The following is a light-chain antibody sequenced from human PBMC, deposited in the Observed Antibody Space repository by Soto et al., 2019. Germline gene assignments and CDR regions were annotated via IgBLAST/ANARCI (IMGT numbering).Light chain of an antibody. Sequence: DTIMTQSPVILSVSPGERATVSCRASQSLNSNLAWYQQKPGQAPRLLIIGASERVTTIPARFSGSGSGTEFTLSISSLQSEDFAVYYCQQYNNWPPWTFGQGTKVEIK. CDR1: QSLNSN. V-gene: IGKV3-15*01. J-gene: IGKJ1*01. CDR2: GAS. CDR3: QQYNNWPPWT.